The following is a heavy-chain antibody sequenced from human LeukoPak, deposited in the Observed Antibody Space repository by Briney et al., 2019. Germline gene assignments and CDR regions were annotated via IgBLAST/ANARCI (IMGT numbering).Heavy chain of an antibody. CDR1: GFTVSSNY. V-gene: IGHV3-53*01. CDR3: ARDNAFDI. Sequence: PGGSLRLSCAASGFTVSSNYMSWVRQAPGKGLEWVSVIYSGGSTYYADSVKGRFTISRDNAKNSLYLQMNSLRAEDTAVYYCARDNAFDIWGQGTMVTVSS. J-gene: IGHJ3*02. CDR2: IYSGGST.